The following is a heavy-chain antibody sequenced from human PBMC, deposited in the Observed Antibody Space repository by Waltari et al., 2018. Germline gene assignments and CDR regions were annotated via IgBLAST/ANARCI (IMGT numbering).Heavy chain of an antibody. CDR1: GFTFRSHW. CDR2: IKEDGSEK. J-gene: IGHJ3*02. V-gene: IGHV3-7*01. D-gene: IGHD1-1*01. CDR3: SRGNNWAFDI. Sequence: EVKLVESGGGLVQPGGSLRLSCAASGFTFRSHWMRWVRQAPGKGLECVANIKEDGSEKYYVESVKGRFTISRDNAKNSFFLQMDSLRVEDTALYYCSRGNNWAFDIWGQGTMVTVSS.